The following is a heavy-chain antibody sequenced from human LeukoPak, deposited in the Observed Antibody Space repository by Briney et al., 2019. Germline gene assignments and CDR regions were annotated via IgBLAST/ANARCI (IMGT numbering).Heavy chain of an antibody. J-gene: IGHJ4*02. CDR1: GFTFSSYA. CDR2: ISYDGSNK. D-gene: IGHD1-26*01. Sequence: PGRSLRLSCAASGFTFSSYAMHWVRQAPGKGLEWVAVISYDGSNKYYADSVKGRFTISRDNSKNTLYLQMNSLRAEDTAVYYCARDRLVGATRLGWVFDYWGQGTLVTVSS. CDR3: ARDRLVGATRLGWVFDY. V-gene: IGHV3-30-3*01.